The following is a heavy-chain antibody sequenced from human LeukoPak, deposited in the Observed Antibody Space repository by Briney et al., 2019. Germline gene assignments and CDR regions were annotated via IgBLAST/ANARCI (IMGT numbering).Heavy chain of an antibody. CDR2: IIGSGGST. Sequence: PGGSLRLSCAASGFTFSSYAMSWVRQAPGKGLEWVSAIIGSGGSTFYADSVKGRFTISRDNSKNTLYLQMYSLSADDTAVYYCAKRSSSSSGHFDYWGQGTLVTVSS. CDR1: GFTFSSYA. V-gene: IGHV3-23*01. D-gene: IGHD6-6*01. J-gene: IGHJ4*02. CDR3: AKRSSSSSGHFDY.